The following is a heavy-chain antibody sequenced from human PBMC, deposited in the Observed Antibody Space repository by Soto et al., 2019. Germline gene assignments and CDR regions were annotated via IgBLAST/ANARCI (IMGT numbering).Heavy chain of an antibody. CDR1: GGSFSGYY. J-gene: IGHJ6*03. CDR2: INHSGNT. V-gene: IGHV4-34*01. Sequence: SETLSLTCAVYGGSFSGYYWSWIRQPPGKGLEWIGEINHSGNTNYNPSLKSRVTISVDKSKNQFSLKLSSVTAADTAVYYCGIQGFSYFDWPPTLLSYRDVWGKGTTVTVPS. CDR3: GIQGFSYFDWPPTLLSYRDV. D-gene: IGHD3-9*01.